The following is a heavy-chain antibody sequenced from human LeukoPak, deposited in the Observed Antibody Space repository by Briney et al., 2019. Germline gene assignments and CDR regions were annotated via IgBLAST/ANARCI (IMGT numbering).Heavy chain of an antibody. D-gene: IGHD3-10*01. V-gene: IGHV1-2*02. J-gene: IGHJ4*02. Sequence: GASVKVSCKASGYTFTGYYMHWVRQAPGQGREWMGWINPNSGGTNYAQKFQGRVTMTRDTSISTAYMELSRLRSDDTAVYYCARAMVRGVMPLGYWGQGTLVTVSS. CDR3: ARAMVRGVMPLGY. CDR1: GYTFTGYY. CDR2: INPNSGGT.